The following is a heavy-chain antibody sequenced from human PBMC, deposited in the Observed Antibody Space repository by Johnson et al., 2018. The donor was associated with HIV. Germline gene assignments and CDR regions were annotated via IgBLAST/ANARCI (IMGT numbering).Heavy chain of an antibody. V-gene: IGHV3-23*04. CDR1: GFTFSSYA. CDR3: AKGQSSGYPKDAFDI. D-gene: IGHD3-22*01. CDR2: ISWNSGSI. J-gene: IGHJ3*02. Sequence: VQLVESGGGVVQPGGSLRLSCAASGFTFSSYAMSWVRQAPGKGLEWVSGISWNSGSIGYADSVKGRFTISRDNSKNTLYLQMNSLRTEDTAMYYCAKGQSSGYPKDAFDIWGRGTIVTVSS.